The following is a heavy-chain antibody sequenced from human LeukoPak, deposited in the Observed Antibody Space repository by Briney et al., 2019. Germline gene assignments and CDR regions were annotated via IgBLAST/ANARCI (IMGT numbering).Heavy chain of an antibody. V-gene: IGHV1-18*01. CDR3: AREESIGSYQFLHDY. CDR1: GYTFINYG. J-gene: IGHJ4*02. Sequence: GASVKVSCKASGYTFINYGITWVRQAPGQGLEWMGWISPYNGNTKYLQKLQGRVTMTTDTSTSIAYMEVRSLRSDDTAVYYCAREESIGSYQFLHDYWGQGTLVTVSS. CDR2: ISPYNGNT. D-gene: IGHD1-26*01.